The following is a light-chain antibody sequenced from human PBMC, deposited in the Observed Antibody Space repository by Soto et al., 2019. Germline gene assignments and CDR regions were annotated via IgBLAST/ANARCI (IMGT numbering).Light chain of an antibody. CDR2: DAS. J-gene: IGKJ5*01. CDR1: QSVSSY. Sequence: EIVLTQSPATLSLSPGERATLSCRASQSVSSYLAWYQQKPGQAPRLLIYDASNRATGIPARFSGSGSGTAFTLTISSLEPEDFAVYYCQQRSNWPQGFGQGTRLEIK. CDR3: QQRSNWPQG. V-gene: IGKV3-11*01.